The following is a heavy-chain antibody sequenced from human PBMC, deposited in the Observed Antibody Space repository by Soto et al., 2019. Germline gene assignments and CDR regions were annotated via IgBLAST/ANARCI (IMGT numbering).Heavy chain of an antibody. J-gene: IGHJ4*02. CDR3: ARQIYDSDTGPNFQYYFDS. V-gene: IGHV5-10-1*01. D-gene: IGHD3-22*01. CDR1: GYSFAGYW. CDR2: IDPSDSQT. Sequence: GESLKISCKGSGYSFAGYWITWVRKKPGKGLEWMGRIDPSDSQTYYSPSFPGHVTISATKSITTVFLQWSSLRASDTAMYYCARQIYDSDTGPNFQYYFDSWGQGTPVTVSS.